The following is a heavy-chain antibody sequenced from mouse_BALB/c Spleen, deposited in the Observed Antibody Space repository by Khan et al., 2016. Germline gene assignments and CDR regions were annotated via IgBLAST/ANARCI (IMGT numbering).Heavy chain of an antibody. D-gene: IGHD2-13*01. CDR1: GFSLTSYG. V-gene: IGHV2-6-1*01. Sequence: QVQLKQSGPGLVAPSQSLSITCTISGFSLTSYGVHWVRQPPGQGLEWLVVIWSDGSTTYNSALKSRLNISKDNSKSQVFLKMNSLQTDDTAMYYGARHGTVTYAMDYWGQGTSVTGSS. CDR3: ARHGTVTYAMDY. J-gene: IGHJ4*01. CDR2: IWSDGST.